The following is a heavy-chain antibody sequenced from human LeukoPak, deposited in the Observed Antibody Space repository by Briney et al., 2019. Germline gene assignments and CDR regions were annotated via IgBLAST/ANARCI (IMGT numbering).Heavy chain of an antibody. CDR2: IRYDGNNK. D-gene: IGHD2-21*02. CDR1: GFTFSTYG. CDR3: AKVSRAYCGGDCYEYFQL. V-gene: IGHV3-30*02. Sequence: GGSLRLSCAASGFTFSTYGMHWVRQAPGKGLEWVAFIRYDGNNKYYADSVKGRFTISRDNSKNTLFLQMNSLRAGDTAVYYCAKVSRAYCGGDCYEYFQLWGQGTLVTVSS. J-gene: IGHJ1*01.